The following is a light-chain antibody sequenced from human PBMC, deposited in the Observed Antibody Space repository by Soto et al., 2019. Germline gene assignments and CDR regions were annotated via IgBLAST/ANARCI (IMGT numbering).Light chain of an antibody. CDR1: SSDVGGYNY. V-gene: IGLV2-14*01. CDR3: NSYASTSRV. Sequence: QSALTQPASVSGSPGQSITISCTGTSSDVGGYNYVSWYQQYPGKAPKLIIYEVSKRPSGVSDRFSGSKSGNTASLTISGLQTEDEADYYCNSYASTSRVFGSVTKVTVL. CDR2: EVS. J-gene: IGLJ1*01.